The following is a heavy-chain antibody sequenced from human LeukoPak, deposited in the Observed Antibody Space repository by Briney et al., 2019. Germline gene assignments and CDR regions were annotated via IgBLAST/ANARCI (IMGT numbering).Heavy chain of an antibody. Sequence: SETLSLTCTVSGYSISSGYYWGWIRQPPGKGLEWIGSFYDSGNTYYNPSLKSRVTISVDTSKNQFSLKLSSVTAADTAVYYCARDRVVAGTYYYYYMDVWGKGTTVTISS. J-gene: IGHJ6*03. CDR3: ARDRVVAGTYYYYYMDV. V-gene: IGHV4-38-2*02. CDR2: FYDSGNT. CDR1: GYSISSGYY. D-gene: IGHD6-19*01.